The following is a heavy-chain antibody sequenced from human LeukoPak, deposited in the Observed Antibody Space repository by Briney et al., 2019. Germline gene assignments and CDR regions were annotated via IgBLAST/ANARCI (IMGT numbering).Heavy chain of an antibody. CDR3: AELGITMIGGV. V-gene: IGHV1-58*02. J-gene: IGHJ6*04. CDR1: GYTFTSYY. CDR2: IVVGSGNT. Sequence: ASVKVSCKASGYTFTSYYMHWVRQAPGQGLEWIGWIVVGSGNTNYAQKFQERVTITRDMSTSTAYMELSSLRSEDTAVYYCAELGITMIGGVWGKGTTVTISS. D-gene: IGHD3-10*02.